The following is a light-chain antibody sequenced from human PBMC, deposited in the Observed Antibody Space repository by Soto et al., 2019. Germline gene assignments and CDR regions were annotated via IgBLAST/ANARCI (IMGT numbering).Light chain of an antibody. CDR1: QSVRSN. J-gene: IGKJ1*01. V-gene: IGKV3-15*01. CDR3: QQYNNWWT. Sequence: IIITQSPATLSVSPGERATLSCRASQSVRSNLAWYQQKPGQAPRLLIYSASTRATGIPARFSGSGSGTEFTLTINSLQSEDFAVYYCQQYNNWWTFGQGTKVDIK. CDR2: SAS.